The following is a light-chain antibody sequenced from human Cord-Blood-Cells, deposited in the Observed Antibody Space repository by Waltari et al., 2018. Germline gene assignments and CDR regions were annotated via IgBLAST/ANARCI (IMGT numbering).Light chain of an antibody. CDR1: SSDVGSYNL. Sequence: QSALTQPASVSGSPGQSIPISCTGPSSDVGSYNLVSWYQQHPGKAPKLMIYEVSKRPSGVSNRFSGSKSGNTASLTISGLQAEDEADYYCCSYAGSSTLVFGTGTKVTVL. V-gene: IGLV2-23*02. CDR3: CSYAGSSTLV. CDR2: EVS. J-gene: IGLJ1*01.